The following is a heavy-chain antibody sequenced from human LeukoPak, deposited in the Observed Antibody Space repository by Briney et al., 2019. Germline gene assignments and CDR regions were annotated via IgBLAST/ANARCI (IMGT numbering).Heavy chain of an antibody. D-gene: IGHD3-10*01. V-gene: IGHV3-23*01. CDR2: ISGSGGST. J-gene: IGHJ4*02. CDR3: AKGGRYCYGSGSYPDY. CDR1: GFTFSSYA. Sequence: PGGSLRLSCAASGFTFSSYAMTWVRQAPGKGLEWVSVISGSGGSTYYADSVKGRFTISRDDSKNTLYLQMNSLRAEDTAVYYCAKGGRYCYGSGSYPDYWGQGTPVTVSS.